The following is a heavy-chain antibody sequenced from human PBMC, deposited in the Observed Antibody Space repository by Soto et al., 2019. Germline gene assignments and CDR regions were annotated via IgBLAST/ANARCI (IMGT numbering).Heavy chain of an antibody. J-gene: IGHJ4*02. CDR1: GDSVSSYY. CDR2: IFHNGGT. V-gene: IGHV4-59*02. Sequence: SEPLSLTCTVSGDSVSSYYWSCIRQSPGKGLQWNGYIFHNGGTANNPSLKSRVTMSLEMAKKRFSLKMTSVPAADAAAYTCARPQLVHKVIDYWGQGNLVT. CDR3: ARPQLVHKVIDY. D-gene: IGHD3-10*01.